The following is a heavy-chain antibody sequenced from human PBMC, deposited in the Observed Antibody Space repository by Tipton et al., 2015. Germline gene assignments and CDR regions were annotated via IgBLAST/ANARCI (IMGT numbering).Heavy chain of an antibody. Sequence: GLVKPSETLSLTCAVYGGSFDGGPFGDDFWSWIRQPPGKGLEWIGEINHSGGTNYSPSLKSRVAISIDTSKNQLSLKLTSVTAADTALYYCARVRFLQYLEHWHFDLWGRGTLVTVSS. CDR1: GGSFDGGPFGDDF. CDR2: INHSGGT. D-gene: IGHD3-3*01. J-gene: IGHJ2*01. V-gene: IGHV4-34*01. CDR3: ARVRFLQYLEHWHFDL.